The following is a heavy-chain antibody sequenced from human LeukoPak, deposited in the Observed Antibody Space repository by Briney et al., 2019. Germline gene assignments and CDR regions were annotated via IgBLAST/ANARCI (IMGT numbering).Heavy chain of an antibody. V-gene: IGHV4-59*01. CDR3: ARGEEYSSSSNYFDY. CDR2: IYYSGST. J-gene: IGHJ4*02. CDR1: GGSISSYY. D-gene: IGHD6-6*01. Sequence: SETLSLTCTVSGGSISSYYWSWIRQPPGKGLEWIGYIYYSGSTNYNPSLKSRVTISVETSKNQFSLKLSSVTAADTAVYYCARGEEYSSSSNYFDYWGQGTLVSASS.